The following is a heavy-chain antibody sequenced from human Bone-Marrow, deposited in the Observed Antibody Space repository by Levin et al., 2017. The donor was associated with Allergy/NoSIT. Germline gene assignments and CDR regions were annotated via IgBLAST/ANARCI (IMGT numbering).Heavy chain of an antibody. Sequence: SETLSLTCTVSGGSISSSSYYWGWIRQPPGKGLEWIGSIYYSGSTYYNPSLKSRVTISVDTSKNQFSLKLSSVTAADTAVYYCARLPRKSVVDMDVWGKGTTVTVSS. V-gene: IGHV4-39*01. CDR2: IYYSGST. CDR1: GGSISSSSYY. D-gene: IGHD2-15*01. J-gene: IGHJ6*03. CDR3: ARLPRKSVVDMDV.